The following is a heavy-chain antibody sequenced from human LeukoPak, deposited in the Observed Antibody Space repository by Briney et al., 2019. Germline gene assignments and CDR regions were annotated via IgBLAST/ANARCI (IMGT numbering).Heavy chain of an antibody. Sequence: GRSLRLSCAASGFTFDDYAMHWVRQAPGKGLEWVSGISWNSGSIGYADSVKGRFTISRDNAKNSLYLQMNSLRAEDTALYYCAKSSGSGYSGYYFDYWGQGTLVTVSS. D-gene: IGHD1-26*01. CDR1: GFTFDDYA. J-gene: IGHJ4*02. V-gene: IGHV3-9*01. CDR2: ISWNSGSI. CDR3: AKSSGSGYSGYYFDY.